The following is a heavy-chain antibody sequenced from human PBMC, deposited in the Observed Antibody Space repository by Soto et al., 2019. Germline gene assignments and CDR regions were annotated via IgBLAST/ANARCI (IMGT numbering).Heavy chain of an antibody. CDR3: ARDLHLWFSTHTPTRPRYYYYYGMDV. CDR2: IWYDGSNK. Sequence: GGSLRLSCAASGFTFSSYGMHWVRQAPGKGLEWVAVIWYDGSNKYYADSVKGRFTISRDNSKNTLYLQMNSLRAEDTAVYYCARDLHLWFSTHTPTRPRYYYYYGMDVWGQGTTVTVSS. D-gene: IGHD3-10*01. J-gene: IGHJ6*02. V-gene: IGHV3-33*01. CDR1: GFTFSSYG.